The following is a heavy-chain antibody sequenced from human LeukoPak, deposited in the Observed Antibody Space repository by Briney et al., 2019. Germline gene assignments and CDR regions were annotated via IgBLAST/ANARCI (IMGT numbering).Heavy chain of an antibody. CDR3: AKDGNYDSSGYSFYFDY. Sequence: GGSLSLSCAASGFTFSSYAMSWVRQAPGKGLEWVSAISGSGGFTYYADSVRGRFTISRDNSKNTLYLQMSSLRAEDTAVYYCAKDGNYDSSGYSFYFDYWGQGTPVTVSS. CDR2: ISGSGGFT. V-gene: IGHV3-23*01. CDR1: GFTFSSYA. D-gene: IGHD3-22*01. J-gene: IGHJ4*02.